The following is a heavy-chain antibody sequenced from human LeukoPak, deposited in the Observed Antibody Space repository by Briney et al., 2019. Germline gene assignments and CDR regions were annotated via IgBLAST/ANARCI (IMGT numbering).Heavy chain of an antibody. J-gene: IGHJ5*02. Sequence: ASVKVSCKASGYTFTSYYIHWVRQAPGQGLEWMGIINPSSGSTSYAQKFQGRVTVTRDTSTGTVYMDLSSLRSEDTAVYYCARDGARRYCSGGSCFNWFDPWGQGTLVTVSS. V-gene: IGHV1-46*01. D-gene: IGHD2-15*01. CDR2: INPSSGST. CDR3: ARDGARRYCSGGSCFNWFDP. CDR1: GYTFTSYY.